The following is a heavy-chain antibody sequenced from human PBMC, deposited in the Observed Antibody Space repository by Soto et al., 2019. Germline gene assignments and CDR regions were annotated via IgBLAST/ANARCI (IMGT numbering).Heavy chain of an antibody. J-gene: IGHJ4*02. CDR3: ARVGGTRGWY. Sequence: QVQLQESGPGLVKPSETLSLTCTVSSDSITNYYWSWIRQSPGKGLEWIGYIHDSGRSNYNPSLKSRVKISVDTSKKQFSLKLNSLTTAVTAVYYCARVGGTRGWYWGQGTLVTVSS. CDR2: IHDSGRS. CDR1: SDSITNYY. V-gene: IGHV4-59*01. D-gene: IGHD2-15*01.